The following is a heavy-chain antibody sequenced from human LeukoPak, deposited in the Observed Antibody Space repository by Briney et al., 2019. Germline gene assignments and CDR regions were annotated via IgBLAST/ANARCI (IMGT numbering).Heavy chain of an antibody. D-gene: IGHD2-15*01. J-gene: IGHJ5*02. Sequence: PSETLSLTCTVSGDSISSTTYNWGWIRQPPGKGLEWIGSIYYTGITYYNPSLKRRVTMSVDTSENQFSLNLNSVTAADTAVYYCARGFRYCSGGSCYPGVNWFDPWGQGTLVTVSS. CDR1: GDSISSTTYN. CDR3: ARGFRYCSGGSCYPGVNWFDP. CDR2: IYYTGIT. V-gene: IGHV4-39*01.